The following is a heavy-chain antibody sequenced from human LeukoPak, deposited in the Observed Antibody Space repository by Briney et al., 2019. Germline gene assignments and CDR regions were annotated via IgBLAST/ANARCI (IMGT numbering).Heavy chain of an antibody. Sequence: PSETLSLTCTVSGGSISSYYWNWIRQPPGNGLEWIGYIFSSGSTNYNPSLRSRVTISVDTSKNQFSLKLSSVTAADTAVYYCARGPYYFDYWGQGTLVTVS. CDR1: GGSISSYY. CDR3: ARGPYYFDY. CDR2: IFSSGST. J-gene: IGHJ4*02. V-gene: IGHV4-59*01.